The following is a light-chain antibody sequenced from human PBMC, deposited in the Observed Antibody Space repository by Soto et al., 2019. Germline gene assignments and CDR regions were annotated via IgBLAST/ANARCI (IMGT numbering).Light chain of an antibody. CDR1: QSVSSSF. CDR2: GAS. J-gene: IGKJ1*01. Sequence: EIVLTQSPGTLSLSPGERAALSCRASQSVSSSFLAWYQQKPGQAPRLLIFGASSSGTGIPVRFSGSGSGTDFTITISRLEPEDFAVYYCQQYGSSPQTFGLGTKVEIK. CDR3: QQYGSSPQT. V-gene: IGKV3-20*01.